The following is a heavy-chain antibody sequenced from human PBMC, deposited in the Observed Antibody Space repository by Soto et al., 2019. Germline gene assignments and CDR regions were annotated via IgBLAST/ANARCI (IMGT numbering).Heavy chain of an antibody. CDR2: ISAYNGNT. D-gene: IGHD2-2*03. Sequence: ASVKVSCKASGYTFTSYGISWVRQAPGQGLEWMGWISAYNGNTNYAQKLQGRVTMTTDTSTSTAYMELRSLRSDDTAVYYCARDLDIVVVPAAIRPGSYYYYYGMDVWGQGTTVTVSS. CDR1: GYTFTSYG. CDR3: ARDLDIVVVPAAIRPGSYYYYYGMDV. J-gene: IGHJ6*02. V-gene: IGHV1-18*01.